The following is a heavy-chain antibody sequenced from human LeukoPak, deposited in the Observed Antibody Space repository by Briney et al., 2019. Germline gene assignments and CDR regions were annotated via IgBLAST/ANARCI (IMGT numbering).Heavy chain of an antibody. CDR1: GFTFNNYA. V-gene: IGHV3-23*01. Sequence: PGGSLRLSCAASGFTFNNYAMSWVRQAPGKGLEWVSGISGSGGSTYYADSVKGRFSISRDNSKNTLYLQMNSLRAEDTAVYYCAKSPYYDILTGYFYFEYWGQGTLVTVSS. CDR2: ISGSGGST. CDR3: AKSPYYDILTGYFYFEY. D-gene: IGHD3-9*01. J-gene: IGHJ4*02.